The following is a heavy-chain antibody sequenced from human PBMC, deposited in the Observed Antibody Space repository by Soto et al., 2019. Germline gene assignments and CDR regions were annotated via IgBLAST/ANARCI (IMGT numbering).Heavy chain of an antibody. Sequence: GGSLRLSCFASGFTFSSYWMSWVRQAPGGGLEWVANIKQDGTEIHYVESVKGRFTIFRDNAKKSLYLQMNSLRAEDTAVYFCASYSGSYFPVGHDRWGQGTLVTVSS. J-gene: IGHJ5*02. V-gene: IGHV3-7*01. CDR2: IKQDGTEI. CDR1: GFTFSSYW. D-gene: IGHD1-26*01. CDR3: ASYSGSYFPVGHDR.